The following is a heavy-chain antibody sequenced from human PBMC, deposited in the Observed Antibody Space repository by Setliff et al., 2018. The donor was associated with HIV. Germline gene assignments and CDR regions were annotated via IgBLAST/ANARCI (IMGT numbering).Heavy chain of an antibody. CDR3: ARRTFGSGRIDP. CDR2: IHTSGST. CDR1: SDSISSGSYY. V-gene: IGHV4-61*09. J-gene: IGHJ5*02. D-gene: IGHD3-16*01. Sequence: SETLSLPCSFSSDSISSGSYYWSWIRLPAGKGLEWMGQIHTSGSTNYNPSLKSRLTISIDTSKNQFSLKLNSVTATDTAVYYCARRTFGSGRIDPWGQGTLVTVSS.